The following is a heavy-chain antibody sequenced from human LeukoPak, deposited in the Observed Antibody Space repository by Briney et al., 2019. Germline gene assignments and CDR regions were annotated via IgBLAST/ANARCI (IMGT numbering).Heavy chain of an antibody. CDR2: IYHSGST. V-gene: IGHV4-30-2*01. CDR1: GCSISSGGFY. Sequence: SETLSLNCTVSGCSISSGGFYWRWIRQPPGKGLEWIGYIYHSGSTYYNPSLKTRVTITVDRSKNQFSLKLSSVTAAETAVYYCARDMAAEDNSNPLDYWGQGTLVTVSS. CDR3: ARDMAAEDNSNPLDY. J-gene: IGHJ4*02. D-gene: IGHD1-1*01.